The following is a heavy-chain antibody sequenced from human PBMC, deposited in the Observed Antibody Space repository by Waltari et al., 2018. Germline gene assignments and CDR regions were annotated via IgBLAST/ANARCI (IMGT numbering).Heavy chain of an antibody. Sequence: QVQVQGSGPGLLEPSPTLSLHCTVFGGTLSSGDYYWGWIRQPPGKGLEWIGFIYHSGNTHYNPSLKSRITMSVDTSKNQFSLNLNSVNAADTAVYYCARGTHGFDPWGQGTLVTVSS. J-gene: IGHJ5*02. V-gene: IGHV4-30-4*08. CDR2: IYHSGNT. CDR1: GGTLSSGDYY. CDR3: ARGTHGFDP.